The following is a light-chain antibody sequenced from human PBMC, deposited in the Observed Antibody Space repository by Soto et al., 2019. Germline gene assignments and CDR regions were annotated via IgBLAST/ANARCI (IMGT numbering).Light chain of an antibody. CDR1: QSINNY. CDR3: QQSYSTPV. J-gene: IGKJ4*01. CDR2: AAS. Sequence: IQKTQSPSSLSASVGDRVTITCRASQSINNYLNWYQQKPGKAPKLLIYAASSLQSGVPSRFSGSGSGTDFTLSISSLQPEDSATYYCQQSYSTPVFGGGTKVEIK. V-gene: IGKV1-39*01.